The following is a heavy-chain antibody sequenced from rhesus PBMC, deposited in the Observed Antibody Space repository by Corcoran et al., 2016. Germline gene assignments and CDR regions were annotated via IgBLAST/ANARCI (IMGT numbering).Heavy chain of an antibody. CDR1: GASISRYW. CDR2: INGNSGTT. V-gene: IGHV4-80*01. J-gene: IGHJ4*01. Sequence: QVQLQASGPGLVKPSETLPLTCAASGASISRYWWKWIRQPPGKGLEWIGEINGNSGTTNYNPSLKSRVTISRDASKNQFSLKLSSVTAADTAVYYCARAGMNTVTTLVDYWGQGVLVTVSS. CDR3: ARAGMNTVTTLVDY. D-gene: IGHD4-23*01.